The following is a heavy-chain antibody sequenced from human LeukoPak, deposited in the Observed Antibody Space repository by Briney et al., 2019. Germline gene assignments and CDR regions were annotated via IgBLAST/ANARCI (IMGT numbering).Heavy chain of an antibody. Sequence: GGSLRLSCAASGFTFSTYALHWVRQAPGKGLEWVAVISYDGGHTYYADSVKGRFTISRDNAKNSLYLQMNSLRAEDTAVYYCARAGDRGIAAAVSWFDPWGQGTLVTVSS. CDR3: ARAGDRGIAAAVSWFDP. D-gene: IGHD6-13*01. CDR2: ISYDGGHT. CDR1: GFTFSTYA. J-gene: IGHJ5*02. V-gene: IGHV3-30-3*01.